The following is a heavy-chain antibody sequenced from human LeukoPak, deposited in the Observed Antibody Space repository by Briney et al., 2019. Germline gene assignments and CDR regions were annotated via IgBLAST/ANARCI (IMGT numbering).Heavy chain of an antibody. CDR3: ATSLSVWGTYHYMDA. Sequence: PGGSLRLSCAVSGFIVSSCEMNWVRQAPGKGLQWISFIASDGSIEYADSVKGRFTLSRDNAKNPLFLQMNRLRTEDTAVYYCATSLSVWGTYHYMDAWGKGTTVTISS. CDR1: GFIVSSCE. V-gene: IGHV3-48*03. J-gene: IGHJ6*03. CDR2: IASDGSI. D-gene: IGHD5/OR15-5a*01.